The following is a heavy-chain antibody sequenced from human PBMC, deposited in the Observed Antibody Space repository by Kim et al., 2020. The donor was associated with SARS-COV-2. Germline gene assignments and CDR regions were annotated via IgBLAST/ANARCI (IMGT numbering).Heavy chain of an antibody. J-gene: IGHJ3*02. CDR3: ARTRRGLWFGELELNAFDI. V-gene: IGHV4-34*01. D-gene: IGHD3-10*01. CDR2: INHSGST. CDR1: GGSFSGYY. Sequence: SETLSLTCAVYGGSFSGYYWSWIRQPPGKGLEWIGEINHSGSTNYNPSLKSRVTISVDTSKNQFSLKLSSVTAADTAVYYCARTRRGLWFGELELNAFDIWGQGTMVTVSS.